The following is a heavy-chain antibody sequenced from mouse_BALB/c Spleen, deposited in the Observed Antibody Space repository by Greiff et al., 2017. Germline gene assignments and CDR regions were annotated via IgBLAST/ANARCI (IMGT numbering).Heavy chain of an antibody. CDR1: GYTFSSYW. CDR3: ARRDYDGNSPWFAY. D-gene: IGHD2-4*01. V-gene: IGHV1-9*01. Sequence: VQLQQSGAELMKPGASVKISCKATGYTFSSYWIEWVKQRPGHGLEWIGEILPGSGSTNYNEKFKGKATFTADTSSNTAYMQLSSLTSEDSAVYYCARRDYDGNSPWFAYWGQGTLVTVSA. CDR2: ILPGSGST. J-gene: IGHJ3*01.